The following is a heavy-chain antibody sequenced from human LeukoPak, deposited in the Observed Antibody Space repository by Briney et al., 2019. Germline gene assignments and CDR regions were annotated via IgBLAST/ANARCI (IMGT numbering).Heavy chain of an antibody. CDR2: IYSGGST. Sequence: PGGSLRLSCAASGFTVSSSFMSLVRQAPGKGLEWVSVIYSGGSTYYADSVKGRFTISRDNSKNTLYLQMNSLRADDTAVYYCVRDGVDYSFEYWGQGTLVTVSS. CDR3: VRDGVDYSFEY. D-gene: IGHD4-11*01. V-gene: IGHV3-53*01. J-gene: IGHJ4*02. CDR1: GFTVSSSF.